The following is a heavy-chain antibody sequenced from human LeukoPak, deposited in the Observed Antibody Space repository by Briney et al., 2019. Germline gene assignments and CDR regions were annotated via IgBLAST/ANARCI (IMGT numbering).Heavy chain of an antibody. Sequence: PGGSLRLSCAASGFTFSSYWMHWVRQAPGKGLVWVSRINSDGSTTNYADSVKGRFTISRDNAKNTLYLQMNSLRAEDTAVYYCATSSGNYYYWGQGTLVTVSS. CDR1: GFTFSSYW. CDR2: INSDGSTT. J-gene: IGHJ4*02. D-gene: IGHD1-26*01. V-gene: IGHV3-74*01. CDR3: ATSSGNYYY.